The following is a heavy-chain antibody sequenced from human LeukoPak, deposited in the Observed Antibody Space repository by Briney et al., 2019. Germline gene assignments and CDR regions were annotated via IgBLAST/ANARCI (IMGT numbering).Heavy chain of an antibody. CDR2: INPSGGST. V-gene: IGHV1-46*01. Sequence: ASVKVSCKTSGYTFTNYYMHWVRQAPGQGLEWMGIINPSGGSTNYVQKFQGGVTMTRDTSTSTVSMELGSLRSEDTAVYYCARDEARDGYTNYLDYWGQGTLVTVSS. CDR1: GYTFTNYY. CDR3: ARDEARDGYTNYLDY. D-gene: IGHD5-24*01. J-gene: IGHJ4*02.